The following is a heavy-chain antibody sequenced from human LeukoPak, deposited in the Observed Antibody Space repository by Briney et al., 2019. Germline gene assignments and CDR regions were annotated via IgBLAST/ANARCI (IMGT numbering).Heavy chain of an antibody. CDR2: ISYDGSNK. J-gene: IGHJ1*01. D-gene: IGHD5-18*01. CDR3: ARVREDTAMVGYFQH. Sequence: GRSLRLSCAASGFTFSSYAMHWVRQAPGKGLEWVAVISYDGSNKYYADSVKGRFTISRDNSKSTLYLQMNSLRAEDTAVYYCARVREDTAMVGYFQHWGQGTLVTVSS. V-gene: IGHV3-30*04. CDR1: GFTFSSYA.